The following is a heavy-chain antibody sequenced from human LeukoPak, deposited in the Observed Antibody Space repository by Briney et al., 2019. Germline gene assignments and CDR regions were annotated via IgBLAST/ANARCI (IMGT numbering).Heavy chain of an antibody. CDR3: ANLGVSYSNYFYYGMNV. CDR1: GFTFSSYA. CDR2: ISGSGGST. D-gene: IGHD4-11*01. Sequence: GGSLRLSCAASGFTFSSYAMSWVRQAPGKGLEWVSAISGSGGSTYYADSVKGRFTISRDNSKNTLYLQMNSLRAEDTAVYYCANLGVSYSNYFYYGMNVWGQGTTVTVSS. V-gene: IGHV3-23*01. J-gene: IGHJ6*02.